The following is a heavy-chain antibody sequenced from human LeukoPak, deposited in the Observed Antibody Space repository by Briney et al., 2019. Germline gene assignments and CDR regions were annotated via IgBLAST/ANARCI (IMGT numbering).Heavy chain of an antibody. CDR1: GGSFSGYY. CDR3: AREIGRGATILHFDY. Sequence: SETLSLTCAVYGGSFSGYYWSWIRQPPGKGLEWIGYIYYSGSTYYNPSLKSRVTISVDTSKNQFSLKLSSVTAADTAVYYCAREIGRGATILHFDYWGQGTLVAVSS. D-gene: IGHD3-10*01. CDR2: IYYSGST. J-gene: IGHJ4*02. V-gene: IGHV4-30-4*08.